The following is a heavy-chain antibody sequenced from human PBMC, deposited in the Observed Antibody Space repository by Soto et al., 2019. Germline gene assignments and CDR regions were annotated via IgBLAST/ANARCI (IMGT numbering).Heavy chain of an antibody. CDR2: INHSGST. D-gene: IGHD6-19*01. CDR3: ARAEERHRQWLTTPFIPFDY. J-gene: IGHJ4*02. Sequence: SETLSLTCAVYGGSFSGYYWSWIRQPPGKGLEWIGEINHSGSTNYNPSLKSRVTISVDTSKNQFSLKLSSVTAADTAVYYCARAEERHRQWLTTPFIPFDYWGQGTLVTVSS. V-gene: IGHV4-34*01. CDR1: GGSFSGYY.